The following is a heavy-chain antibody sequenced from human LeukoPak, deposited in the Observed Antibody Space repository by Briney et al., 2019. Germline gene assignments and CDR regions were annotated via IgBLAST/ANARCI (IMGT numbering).Heavy chain of an antibody. CDR3: ATDWAPPDYRPYGMDV. D-gene: IGHD5-12*01. V-gene: IGHV1-24*01. CDR1: GYTLTELS. CDR2: FDPEDGET. J-gene: IGHJ6*02. Sequence: ASVKVSCTVSGYTLTELSMHWVRQAPGKGLEWMGGFDPEDGETIYAQKFQGRVTMTEDTSTDTAYMELSSLRSEDTAVYYCATDWAPPDYRPYGMDVWGQGTTVTVSS.